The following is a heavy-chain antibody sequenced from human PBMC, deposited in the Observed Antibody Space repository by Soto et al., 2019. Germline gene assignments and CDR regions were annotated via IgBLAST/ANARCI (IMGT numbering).Heavy chain of an antibody. CDR3: AREANSYGYELFDY. J-gene: IGHJ4*02. CDR1: GYTFTSYG. V-gene: IGHV1-18*01. D-gene: IGHD5-18*01. CDR2: ISAYNGNT. Sequence: ASVKVSCKASGYTFTSYGISWVRQAPGQGLEWMGWISAYNGNTNYAQKLQGRVTMTTDTSTSTAYMELRSLRSDDTAVYYCAREANSYGYELFDYWGQGTLVTVSS.